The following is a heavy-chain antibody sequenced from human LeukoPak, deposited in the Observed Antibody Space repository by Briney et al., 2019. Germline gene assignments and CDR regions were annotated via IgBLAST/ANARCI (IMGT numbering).Heavy chain of an antibody. Sequence: SETLSLTCTVSGGSISSYYWSWIRQPAGKGLEWIGRIYASGSTNYNPSLKSRVTMSVDTSKNQFSLKLSSVTAADTAAYYCARDGQSKNYYYYYYMDVWGKGTTVTVSS. CDR1: GGSISSYY. CDR3: ARDGQSKNYYYYYYMDV. J-gene: IGHJ6*03. CDR2: IYASGST. V-gene: IGHV4-4*07.